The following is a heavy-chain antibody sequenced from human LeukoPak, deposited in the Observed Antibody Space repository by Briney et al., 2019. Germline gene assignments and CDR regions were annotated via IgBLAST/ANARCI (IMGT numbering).Heavy chain of an antibody. Sequence: GETLRLSCVASGILVSSNYMSWVRQAPGKGLEWVSFIDSTGSTYYADSVKGRFTISRDNSRNTLYLQMNSLRVEDTAVYYCARGYYYGSGSYSWFDPWGQGTLVT. J-gene: IGHJ5*02. CDR2: IDSTGST. CDR1: GILVSSNY. CDR3: ARGYYYGSGSYSWFDP. V-gene: IGHV3-66*01. D-gene: IGHD3-10*01.